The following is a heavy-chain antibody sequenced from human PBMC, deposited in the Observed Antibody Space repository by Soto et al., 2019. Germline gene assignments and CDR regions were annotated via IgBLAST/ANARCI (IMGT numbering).Heavy chain of an antibody. V-gene: IGHV3-30-3*01. CDR3: ARDGTGIPSNYPYYYYGMDV. CDR2: ISYDGSNK. D-gene: IGHD4-4*01. Sequence: GGSLRLSCAASGFTFSSYAMHWVRQAPGKGLEWVAVISYDGSNKYYADSVKGRFTISRDNSKNTLYLQMNSLRAEDTAVYYCARDGTGIPSNYPYYYYGMDVWGQGTTVTVSS. CDR1: GFTFSSYA. J-gene: IGHJ6*02.